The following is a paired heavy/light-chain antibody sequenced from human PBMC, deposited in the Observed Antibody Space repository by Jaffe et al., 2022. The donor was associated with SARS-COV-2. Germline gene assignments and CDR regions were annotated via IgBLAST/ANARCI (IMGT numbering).Light chain of an antibody. V-gene: IGKV3D-7*01. CDR2: GAS. CDR1: QRVSSNF. J-gene: IGKJ2*01. Sequence: EIVMTQSPATLSLSPGERASLSCRASQRVSSNFLSWYQQKPGQAPRLLIYGASTRATGIPARFSGSGSGTDFTLTISSLQPEDFAVYYCQQDYNLPYTFGQGTKLEIK. CDR3: QQDYNLPYT.
Heavy chain of an antibody. V-gene: IGHV5-51*01. D-gene: IGHD2-2*01. CDR1: GYSFTTYW. J-gene: IGHJ3*02. CDR3: ARRGSSTAFDI. CDR2: IYPGDSDT. Sequence: EVQLVQSGAEVKKPGESLRISCKGLGYSFTTYWIGWVRQMPGKGLEWIGIIYPGDSDTKYSPSFQGQVTISADKSITTAFLQWNILKASDTAMYYCARRGSSTAFDIWGQGTMVTVSS.